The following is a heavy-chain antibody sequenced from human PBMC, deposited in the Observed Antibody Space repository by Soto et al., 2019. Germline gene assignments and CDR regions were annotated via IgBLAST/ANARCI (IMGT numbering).Heavy chain of an antibody. CDR1: GGSISSSSYY. CDR2: IYYSGST. V-gene: IGHV4-39*01. D-gene: IGHD3-9*01. J-gene: IGHJ4*02. CDR3: ARHSHLVLRYFDWFESSEGPIDY. Sequence: SETLSLTCTVSGGSISSSSYYWGWIRQPPGKGLEWIGSIYYSGSTYYNPSLKSRVTISVDTSKNQFSLKLSSVTAADTAMYYCARHSHLVLRYFDWFESSEGPIDYWGQGTLVTVSS.